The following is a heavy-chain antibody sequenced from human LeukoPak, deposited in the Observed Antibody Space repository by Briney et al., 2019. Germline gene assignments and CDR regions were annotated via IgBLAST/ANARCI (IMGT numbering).Heavy chain of an antibody. D-gene: IGHD5/OR15-5a*01. Sequence: PSETLSLTCAVYGGSFGGYYWSWIRQPPGKGLEWIGEINHSGSTNYNPSLKSRVTISLDTSKNQFSLKLSSVTAADTAVYYCARVVSFGRYYFDYWGQGTLVTVSS. V-gene: IGHV4-34*01. J-gene: IGHJ4*02. CDR3: ARVVSFGRYYFDY. CDR1: GGSFGGYY. CDR2: INHSGST.